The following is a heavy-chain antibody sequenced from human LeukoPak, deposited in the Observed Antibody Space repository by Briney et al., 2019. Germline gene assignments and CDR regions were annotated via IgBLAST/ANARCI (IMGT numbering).Heavy chain of an antibody. V-gene: IGHV1-18*01. Sequence: ASVKVSCKASGYTFTSYGISWVRQAPGQGLEWMGWISAYNGNTNYAQKLQGRVTMTTDTSTSTAYMELRSLRSDDTAVYYCARDRHTAVVPAAPFDYWGQGTLVTVSS. CDR1: GYTFTSYG. CDR2: ISAYNGNT. J-gene: IGHJ4*02. CDR3: ARDRHTAVVPAAPFDY. D-gene: IGHD2-2*01.